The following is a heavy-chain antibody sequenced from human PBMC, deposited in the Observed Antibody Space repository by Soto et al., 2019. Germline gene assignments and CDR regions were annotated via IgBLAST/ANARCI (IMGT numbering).Heavy chain of an antibody. CDR2: IDDTGST. V-gene: IGHV4-59*01. CDR1: GDSISSSY. Sequence: SETLSLTCTVSGDSISSSYWNWIRQAPGRGLEWIGYIDDTGSTNYNPSLKSRVTLSVDPSNNQYSLKLSSVTAADTAVFYCARGVLEWLLRDSYYYYMDVWGKGTTVTVSS. D-gene: IGHD3-3*01. CDR3: ARGVLEWLLRDSYYYYMDV. J-gene: IGHJ6*03.